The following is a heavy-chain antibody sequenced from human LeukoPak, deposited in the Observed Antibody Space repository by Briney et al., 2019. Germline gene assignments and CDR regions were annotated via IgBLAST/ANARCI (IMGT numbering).Heavy chain of an antibody. CDR2: INHSGST. J-gene: IGHJ4*02. CDR3: ARQVTLRY. CDR1: GGSISSYY. V-gene: IGHV4-34*01. Sequence: PSETLSLTCTVSGGSISSYYWSWIRQPPGKGLEWIGEINHSGSTNYNPSLKSRVTISVDTSKNQFSLKLSSVTAADTAVYYCARQVTLRYWGQGTLVTVSP.